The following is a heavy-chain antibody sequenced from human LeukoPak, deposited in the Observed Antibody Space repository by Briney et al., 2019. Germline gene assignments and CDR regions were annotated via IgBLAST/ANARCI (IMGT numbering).Heavy chain of an antibody. J-gene: IGHJ4*02. Sequence: KPSETLSLTCTVSGASISSSTYYWGWIRQPPGRGLEWIGSIYYSGSTYYNPSLKSRVTISVDTSKNQFSLKLSSVTAADTAVYYCARRQGTAMETWEDYWGQGTLVTVSS. V-gene: IGHV4-39*01. CDR1: GASISSSTYY. D-gene: IGHD5-18*01. CDR3: ARRQGTAMETWEDY. CDR2: IYYSGST.